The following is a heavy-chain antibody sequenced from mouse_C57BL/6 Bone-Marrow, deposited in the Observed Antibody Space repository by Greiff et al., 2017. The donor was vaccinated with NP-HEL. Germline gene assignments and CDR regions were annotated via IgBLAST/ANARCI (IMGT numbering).Heavy chain of an antibody. V-gene: IGHV1-64*01. CDR1: GYTFTSYW. Sequence: VQLQQPGAELVKPGASVKLSCKASGYTFTSYWMHWVKQRPEQGLEWIGMIHPNGGSTNYNEKFKGKATLTVDKSSSTAYMQLSSLTSEDSAVYYCARSVYYGYDGYAMDYWGQGTSVTVSS. J-gene: IGHJ4*01. CDR3: ARSVYYGYDGYAMDY. D-gene: IGHD2-2*01. CDR2: IHPNGGST.